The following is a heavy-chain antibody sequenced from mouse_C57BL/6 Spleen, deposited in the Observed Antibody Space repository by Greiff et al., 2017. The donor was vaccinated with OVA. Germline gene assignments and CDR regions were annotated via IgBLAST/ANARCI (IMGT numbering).Heavy chain of an antibody. Sequence: VQLQQSGPVLVKPGASVKMSCKASGYTFTDYYMNWVKQSHGKSLEWIGVINPYNGGTSYNQKFKGKATLTVDKSSSTAYMELNSLTSVDSAVYYCARLGAYGSSPYYFDYWGQGTTLTVSS. CDR3: ARLGAYGSSPYYFDY. D-gene: IGHD1-1*01. CDR2: INPYNGGT. CDR1: GYTFTDYY. J-gene: IGHJ2*01. V-gene: IGHV1-19*01.